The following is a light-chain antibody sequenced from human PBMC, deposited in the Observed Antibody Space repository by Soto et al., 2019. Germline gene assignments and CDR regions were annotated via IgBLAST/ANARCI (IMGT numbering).Light chain of an antibody. CDR3: QQRDYWQVT. CDR1: QSVSSR. CDR2: DVS. J-gene: IGKJ5*01. V-gene: IGKV3-11*01. Sequence: EIVLTQSPFTLSFSPGERSTLSFMASQSVSSRLAWYQQKPGQAPRLLIYDVSNRATGIPARFSGSGSGTDFALTISSLEPEDFAVYYCQQRDYWQVTFGQGTRLEIK.